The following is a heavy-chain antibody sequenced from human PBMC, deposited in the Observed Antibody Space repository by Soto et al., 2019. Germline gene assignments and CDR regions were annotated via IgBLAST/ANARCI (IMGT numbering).Heavy chain of an antibody. D-gene: IGHD3-3*01. Sequence: GGSLTLSCTVSVVTFGSYGKHWVGHAPGQGMEWVGVGSYDVSNKYYADSVKGQFTISRDNSKTTISLQMNSLRAEDTAVYYCATDSVDEWLLIRSSYYFDDWGQGTLVTVSS. J-gene: IGHJ4*02. CDR2: GSYDVSNK. CDR1: VVTFGSYG. V-gene: IGHV3-30*03. CDR3: ATDSVDEWLLIRSSYYFDD.